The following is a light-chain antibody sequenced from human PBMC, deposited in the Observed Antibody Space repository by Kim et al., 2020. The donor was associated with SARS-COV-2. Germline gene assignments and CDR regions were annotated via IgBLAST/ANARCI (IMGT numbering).Light chain of an antibody. CDR2: DNN. CDR1: SSNIGNNY. J-gene: IGLJ1*01. Sequence: GQKVTVSYSGSSSNIGNNYVSWYQQLPGTAPKLLIYDNNKRPSGIPDRFSGSKSGTSATLGITGLQTGDEADYYCGTWDSSLSAYVFGTGTKVTVL. CDR3: GTWDSSLSAYV. V-gene: IGLV1-51*01.